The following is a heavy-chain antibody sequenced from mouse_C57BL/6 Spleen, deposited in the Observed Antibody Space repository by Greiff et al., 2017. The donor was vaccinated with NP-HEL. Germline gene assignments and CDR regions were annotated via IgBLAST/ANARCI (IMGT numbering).Heavy chain of an antibody. D-gene: IGHD1-2*01. CDR3: ARDSRLRGFAY. V-gene: IGHV1-69*01. Sequence: QVQLQQPGAELVMPGASVKLSCKASGYTFTSYWMHWVKQRPGQGLEWIGEIDPSDSYTNYNQKFKGKSTLTVDKSSSTAYMQLSSLTSEDSAVYYCARDSRLRGFAYWGQGTLVTVSA. CDR2: IDPSDSYT. J-gene: IGHJ3*01. CDR1: GYTFTSYW.